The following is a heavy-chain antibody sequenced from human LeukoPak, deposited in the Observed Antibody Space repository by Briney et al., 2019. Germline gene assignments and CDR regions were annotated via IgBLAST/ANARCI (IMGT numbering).Heavy chain of an antibody. CDR1: GFTFSSYA. V-gene: IGHV3-23*01. J-gene: IGHJ6*02. CDR2: ISGSGGST. CDR3: AKYDVDTAMGYYYYGMDV. Sequence: GGSLRLSCAASGFTFSSYAMSWVRQAPGEGLEWVSAISGSGGSTYYADSVKGRFTISRDNSKNTLYLQMNSLRAEDTAVYCCAKYDVDTAMGYYYYGMDVWGQGTTVTVSS. D-gene: IGHD5-18*01.